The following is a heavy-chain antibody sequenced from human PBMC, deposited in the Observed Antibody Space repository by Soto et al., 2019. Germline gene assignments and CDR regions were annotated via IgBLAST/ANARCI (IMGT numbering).Heavy chain of an antibody. Sequence: QVQLVQSGAEVKKPGASVKVSCKASGYTFTSYAMHWVRQAPGQRLEWMGWINAGNGNTKYSQKFEGRVTITRDTSASTAYMELSSLRSEDTAVYYCARGVGSGLSDYWGQGTLVTVSS. CDR3: ARGVGSGLSDY. J-gene: IGHJ4*02. V-gene: IGHV1-3*01. CDR1: GYTFTSYA. CDR2: INAGNGNT. D-gene: IGHD1-26*01.